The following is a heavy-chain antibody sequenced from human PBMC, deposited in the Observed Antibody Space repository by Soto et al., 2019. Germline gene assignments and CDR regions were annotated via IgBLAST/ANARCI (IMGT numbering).Heavy chain of an antibody. Sequence: SETLSLTCAVYGGSFSGYYWSWIRQPPGKGLEWIGEINHSGSTNYNPSLKSRVTISVDTSKNQFSLKLSSVTAADTAVYYCARTRTWIQLWGQGTMVTVSS. CDR2: INHSGST. D-gene: IGHD5-18*01. CDR3: ARTRTWIQL. CDR1: GGSFSGYY. V-gene: IGHV4-34*01. J-gene: IGHJ3*01.